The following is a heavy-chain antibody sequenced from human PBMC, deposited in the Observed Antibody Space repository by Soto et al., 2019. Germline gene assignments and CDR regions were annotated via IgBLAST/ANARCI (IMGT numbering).Heavy chain of an antibody. CDR2: IYYSGST. CDR1: GGSISSYY. D-gene: IGHD3-22*01. Sequence: SETLSLTCTVSGGSISSYYWSWIRQPPGKGLEWIGYIYYSGSTNYNPSLKSRVTISVDTSKNRFSLKLSSVTAADTAVYYYARDQERGYYDSSGYLLFDPWGQGTLVTVSS. J-gene: IGHJ5*02. CDR3: ARDQERGYYDSSGYLLFDP. V-gene: IGHV4-59*01.